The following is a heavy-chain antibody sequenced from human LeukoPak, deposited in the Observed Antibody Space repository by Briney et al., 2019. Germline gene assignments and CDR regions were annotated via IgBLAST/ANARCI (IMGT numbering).Heavy chain of an antibody. CDR2: ISWNSGSI. J-gene: IGHJ4*02. CDR1: GFTFDDYA. D-gene: IGHD6-6*01. Sequence: GGSQRLSCAASGFTFDDYAMHWVRQAPGKGLEWVSGISWNSGSIGYADSVKGRFTISRDNAKNSLYLQMNSLRAEDMALYYCAKGGYGSSAFNYFDYWGQGTLVTVSS. V-gene: IGHV3-9*03. CDR3: AKGGYGSSAFNYFDY.